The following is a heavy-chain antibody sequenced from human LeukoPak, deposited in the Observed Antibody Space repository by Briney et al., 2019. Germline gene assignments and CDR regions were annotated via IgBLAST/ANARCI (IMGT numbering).Heavy chain of an antibody. CDR2: IKQDGSEK. V-gene: IGHV3-7*01. CDR1: GFTFSSYW. Sequence: GGSLRLSCAASGFTFSSYWMSWVRQAPGKGLEWVAYIKQDGSEKYYVDSVKGRFTISRDNAKNSLYLQMNSLRAEDTAVYYCARRSINYYSRFDYWGQGTLVTVSS. D-gene: IGHD1-26*01. J-gene: IGHJ4*02. CDR3: ARRSINYYSRFDY.